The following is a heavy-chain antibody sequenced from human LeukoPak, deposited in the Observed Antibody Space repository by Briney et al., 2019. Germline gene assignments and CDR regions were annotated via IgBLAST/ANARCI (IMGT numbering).Heavy chain of an antibody. J-gene: IGHJ4*02. CDR2: ISSSGSPI. CDR3: ARVFLIVAAGTFDY. Sequence: PGGSLRLSCTASGFTFSDYYMTWTRQAPGKGLEWVSYISSSGSPIDYADSVKGRFTISRDNAKNSLYLQMNSLRAEDTAVYYCARVFLIVAAGTFDYWGQGTLVTASS. V-gene: IGHV3-11*01. CDR1: GFTFSDYY. D-gene: IGHD6-13*01.